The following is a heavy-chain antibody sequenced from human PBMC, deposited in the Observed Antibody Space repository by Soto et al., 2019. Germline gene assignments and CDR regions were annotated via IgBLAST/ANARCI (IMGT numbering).Heavy chain of an antibody. Sequence: GGSLRLSCAASGFTFSSYGMHWVRQAPGKGLEWVAVISYDGSNKYYADSVKGRFTISRDNSKNTLYLQMNSLRAEDTAVYYCAKDQIAVAGYQFDYWGQGTLVTVSS. J-gene: IGHJ4*02. CDR3: AKDQIAVAGYQFDY. V-gene: IGHV3-30*18. D-gene: IGHD6-19*01. CDR2: ISYDGSNK. CDR1: GFTFSSYG.